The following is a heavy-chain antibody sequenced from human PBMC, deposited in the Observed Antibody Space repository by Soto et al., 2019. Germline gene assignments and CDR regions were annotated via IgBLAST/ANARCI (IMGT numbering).Heavy chain of an antibody. CDR3: ARTYYDFWSGYYTRPYYYMDV. Sequence: QVQLQQWGAGLLKPSETLSLTCAVYGGSFSGYYWSWIRQPPGKGLEWIGEINHSGSTNYHPSLKRRVTISVDTSKNQFSLKLSSVTAADTAVYYCARTYYDFWSGYYTRPYYYMDVWGKGTTVTVSS. J-gene: IGHJ6*03. CDR2: INHSGST. CDR1: GGSFSGYY. V-gene: IGHV4-34*01. D-gene: IGHD3-3*01.